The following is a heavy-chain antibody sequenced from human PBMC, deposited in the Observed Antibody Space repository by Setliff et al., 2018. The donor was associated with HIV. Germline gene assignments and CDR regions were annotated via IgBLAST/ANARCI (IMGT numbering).Heavy chain of an antibody. V-gene: IGHV4-39*07. J-gene: IGHJ4*02. CDR2: IFYSGST. CDR3: AGEATYYYDGSGYYYFDY. D-gene: IGHD3-22*01. Sequence: SETLSLTCTVSGGSASNSRYYWAWIRQPPGKGLEYIGSIFYSGSTNYNPSLKSRITISVDTSKNQFSLKLSSVTAADTAVYYCAGEATYYYDGSGYYYFDYWGRGTLVTVSS. CDR1: GGSASNSRYY.